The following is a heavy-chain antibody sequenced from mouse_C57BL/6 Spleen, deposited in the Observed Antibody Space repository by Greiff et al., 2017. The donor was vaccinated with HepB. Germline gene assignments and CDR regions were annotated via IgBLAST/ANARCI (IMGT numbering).Heavy chain of an antibody. J-gene: IGHJ3*01. V-gene: IGHV1-9*01. D-gene: IGHD2-1*01. Sequence: QVQLQQSGAELMKPGASVKLSCKATGYTFTGYWIEWVKQRPGHGLEWIGEILPGSGSTNYNEKFKGKATFTADTSSNTAYMQLGSLTTEDSAIYYCAREDGNFAWFAYWGQGTLVTVSA. CDR1: GYTFTGYW. CDR3: AREDGNFAWFAY. CDR2: ILPGSGST.